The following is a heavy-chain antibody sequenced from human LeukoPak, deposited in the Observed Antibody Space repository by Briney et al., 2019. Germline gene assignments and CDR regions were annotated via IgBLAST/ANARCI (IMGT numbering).Heavy chain of an antibody. CDR1: GFTFSSYA. CDR2: ISYDGSNK. V-gene: IGHV3-30-3*01. CDR3: AASGGSWYARGGFDY. Sequence: GRSLRLSCAASGFTFSSYAMHWVRQAPGKGLEWVAVISYDGSNKYYADSVKGRFTISRDNSKNTLYLQMNSLRAEDTAVYYCAASGGSWYARGGFDYWGQGTLVTVSS. D-gene: IGHD6-13*01. J-gene: IGHJ4*02.